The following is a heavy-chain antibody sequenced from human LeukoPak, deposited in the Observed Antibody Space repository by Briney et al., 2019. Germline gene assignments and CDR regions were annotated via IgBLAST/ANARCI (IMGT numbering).Heavy chain of an antibody. CDR1: GFTFSRSN. Sequence: GGSLRLSCAASGFTFSRSNMNWIRQAPGKGLEWVSYIGSSSRSIYYADSVKGRFTISRDDAKNSLYLQMNILRDEDTAVYYCARDPVRGMDVWGQGTTVTVSS. D-gene: IGHD3-10*01. J-gene: IGHJ6*02. CDR3: ARDPVRGMDV. V-gene: IGHV3-48*02. CDR2: IGSSSRSI.